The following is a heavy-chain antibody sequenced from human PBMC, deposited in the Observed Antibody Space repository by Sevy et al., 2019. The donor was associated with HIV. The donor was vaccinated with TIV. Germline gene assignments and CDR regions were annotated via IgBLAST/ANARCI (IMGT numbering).Heavy chain of an antibody. CDR1: GLTFSNNW. V-gene: IGHV3-7*01. CDR2: VNQDGSHT. D-gene: IGHD1-1*01. CDR3: ARSSGAPSSNFQH. J-gene: IGHJ1*01. Sequence: GSLRLSCEASGLTFSNNWVAWVRQAPGKGLEWVASVNQDGSHTYYVDSVKGRFTISRDNARDSVSLQMSSLRTEDTAVYYCARSSGAPSSNFQHWGQGTLVTVSS.